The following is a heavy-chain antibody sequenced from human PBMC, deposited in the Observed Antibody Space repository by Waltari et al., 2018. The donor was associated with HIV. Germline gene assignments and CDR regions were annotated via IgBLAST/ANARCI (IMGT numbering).Heavy chain of an antibody. Sequence: QVPLVQSGAEVKKPGASVKVSCKVSGYNLSELSMHWVRQAPGKGLEWMGGFDPEQGKTIYAQNFQGRVTMTEDAATDTAYMELSSLRSEDTAVYYCTTEGLYCSGGTCYSRFDPWGQGTLVTVSS. CDR1: GYNLSELS. CDR2: FDPEQGKT. CDR3: TTEGLYCSGGTCYSRFDP. J-gene: IGHJ5*02. V-gene: IGHV1-24*01. D-gene: IGHD2-15*01.